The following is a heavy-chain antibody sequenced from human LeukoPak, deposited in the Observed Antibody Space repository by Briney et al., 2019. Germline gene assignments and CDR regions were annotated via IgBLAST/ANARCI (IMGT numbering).Heavy chain of an antibody. Sequence: SETLSLTCTVSDGSISSGGYYWSWIRQHPGKGLEWIGYIYYSGSTYYNPSLKSRVTISVDTSKNQFSLKLSSVTAADTAVYYCARATSSSGYAGAPSWFDPWGQGTLVTVSS. CDR1: DGSISSGGYY. J-gene: IGHJ5*02. V-gene: IGHV4-31*03. CDR3: ARATSSSGYAGAPSWFDP. CDR2: IYYSGST. D-gene: IGHD3-22*01.